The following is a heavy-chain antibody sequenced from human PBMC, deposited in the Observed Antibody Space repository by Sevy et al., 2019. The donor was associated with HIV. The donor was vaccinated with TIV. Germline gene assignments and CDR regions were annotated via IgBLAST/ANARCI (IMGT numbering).Heavy chain of an antibody. Sequence: GGSLRLSCAASGFTFDDYAMHWVRQAPGKGLEWVSGISWNSGSIGYADSVKGRFTISRDNAKNSLYLQMNSLRAEDTAVYYCARAPGWELLRTGWFDPWGQGTLVTVSS. V-gene: IGHV3-9*01. CDR1: GFTFDDYA. J-gene: IGHJ5*02. CDR2: ISWNSGSI. CDR3: ARAPGWELLRTGWFDP. D-gene: IGHD1-26*01.